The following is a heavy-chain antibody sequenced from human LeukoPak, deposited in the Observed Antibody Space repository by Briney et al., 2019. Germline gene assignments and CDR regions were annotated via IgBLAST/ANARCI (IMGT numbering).Heavy chain of an antibody. CDR2: ISGNGDST. D-gene: IGHD2-8*01. Sequence: GGSLRLACAASGFTFSSYAMSWVRQAPGKGLEWVSGISGNGDSTYYADSVKGRFTLSRDNSKNTLYLRMNSLRAEDTAVYYCAKAGSISRYCTNGLCCDFDYWGQGTLVTVSS. CDR1: GFTFSSYA. CDR3: AKAGSISRYCTNGLCCDFDY. V-gene: IGHV3-23*01. J-gene: IGHJ4*02.